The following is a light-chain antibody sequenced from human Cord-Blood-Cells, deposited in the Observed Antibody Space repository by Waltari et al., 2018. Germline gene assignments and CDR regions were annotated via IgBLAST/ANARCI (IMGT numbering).Light chain of an antibody. J-gene: IGKJ1*01. CDR3: QQYNNWPPWT. Sequence: EIVMTQSPATLSVSTGERAILSCRASQSVSSSLAWYQQKPGQAPRPLIYGASTRATVIPARFIGSGSGTEFTLPVSSLQSEDCAVYYCQQYNNWPPWTFGQGTKVEIK. V-gene: IGKV3-15*01. CDR2: GAS. CDR1: QSVSSS.